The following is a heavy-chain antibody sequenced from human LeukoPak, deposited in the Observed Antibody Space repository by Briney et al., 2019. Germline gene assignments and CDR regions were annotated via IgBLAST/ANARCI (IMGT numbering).Heavy chain of an antibody. Sequence: GGSLRLSCAASGFTVSSNYMSWVRQAPGKGLEWVSVIYSGGSTYYADSVKGRFTISRDNSKNTLYLQMNSLRAEDTAVYCCARGAYSSSWYSGNYFDYWGQGTLDTVSS. CDR3: ARGAYSSSWYSGNYFDY. J-gene: IGHJ4*02. CDR2: IYSGGST. CDR1: GFTVSSNY. D-gene: IGHD6-13*01. V-gene: IGHV3-53*01.